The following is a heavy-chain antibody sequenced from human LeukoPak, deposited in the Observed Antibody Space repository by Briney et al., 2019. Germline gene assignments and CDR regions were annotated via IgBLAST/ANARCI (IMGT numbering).Heavy chain of an antibody. V-gene: IGHV5-51*01. CDR2: IYPGDSDT. Sequence: GESLKISCKGSGYIFTSYWIGWVRQMPGKGLEWMGIIYPGDSDTRYSPSFQGQGTISADKSISTAYLQWSSLKASDTAMYYCARAPDIVVVPAPYYFDYWGQGTLVTVSS. CDR3: ARAPDIVVVPAPYYFDY. D-gene: IGHD2-2*01. J-gene: IGHJ4*02. CDR1: GYIFTSYW.